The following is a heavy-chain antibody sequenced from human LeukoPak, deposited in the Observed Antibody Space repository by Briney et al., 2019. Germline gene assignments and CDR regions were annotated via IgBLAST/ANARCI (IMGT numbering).Heavy chain of an antibody. CDR1: GYTFTSYD. CDR3: ARGVYPGFGELLVRAYYYMDV. CDR2: MNPNSGNT. D-gene: IGHD3-10*01. J-gene: IGHJ6*03. Sequence: ASVKVSCKASGYTFTSYDINWVRQATGQGLEWMGWMNPNSGNTSYAQKFQGRVTMTRNTSISTAYMELSSLRSEDTAVYYCARGVYPGFGELLVRAYYYMDVWGKGTTVTVSS. V-gene: IGHV1-8*01.